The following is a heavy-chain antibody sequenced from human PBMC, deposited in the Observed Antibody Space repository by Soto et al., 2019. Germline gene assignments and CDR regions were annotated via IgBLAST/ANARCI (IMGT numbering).Heavy chain of an antibody. CDR2: IYYSGST. D-gene: IGHD6-19*01. CDR1: GGSISSSSYY. Sequence: QLQLQESGPGLVKPSETLSLTCTVSGGSISSSSYYWGWIRQPPGKGLEWIGSIYYSGSTYYNPSLKSRVTISVDTSKNQFSLKLSSVTAADTAVYYCAGAGDGYSSGWFNWCFDLWGRGTLVTVSS. CDR3: AGAGDGYSSGWFNWCFDL. J-gene: IGHJ2*01. V-gene: IGHV4-39*01.